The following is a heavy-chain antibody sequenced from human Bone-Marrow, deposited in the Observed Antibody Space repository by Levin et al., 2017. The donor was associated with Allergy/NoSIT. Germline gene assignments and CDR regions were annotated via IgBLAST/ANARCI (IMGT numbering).Heavy chain of an antibody. CDR3: TKGGRTYCGGDCFSDF. CDR2: IRGSGDST. D-gene: IGHD2-21*01. V-gene: IGHV3-23*01. Sequence: GGSLRLSCAASGFTFSSYSMSWVRQAPGKGLEWVSAIRGSGDSTYYADSVKGRFTISRDNSKNMVYLQMSSLRAEDTALYYCTKGGRTYCGGDCFSDFWGQGTLVTVSS. J-gene: IGHJ4*02. CDR1: GFTFSSYS.